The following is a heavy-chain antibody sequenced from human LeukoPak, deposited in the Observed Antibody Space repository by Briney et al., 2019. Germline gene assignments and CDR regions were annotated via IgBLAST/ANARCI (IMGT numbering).Heavy chain of an antibody. V-gene: IGHV3-48*04. CDR1: GFTFSSYS. CDR2: ISSSSSTI. Sequence: AGGSLRLSCAASGFTFSSYSMNWVRQAPGKGLEWVSYISSSSSTIYYADSVKGRFTISRDNAKNSLYLQMNSLRAEDTALYYCAGTIVATIGGVEHWFDPWGQGTLVTVSS. J-gene: IGHJ5*02. CDR3: AGTIVATIGGVEHWFDP. D-gene: IGHD5-12*01.